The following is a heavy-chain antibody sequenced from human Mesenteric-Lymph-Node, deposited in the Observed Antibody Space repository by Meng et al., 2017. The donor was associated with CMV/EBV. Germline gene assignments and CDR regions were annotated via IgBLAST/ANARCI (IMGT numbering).Heavy chain of an antibody. CDR2: IYYSGST. J-gene: IGHJ4*02. CDR1: GGSISSSSYY. CDR3: ARAIIFGGSYADS. Sequence: SETLSLTCTVSGGSISSSSYYWGWIRQPPGKGLEWIGSIYYSGSTYYNPSLKSRVTISVDTSKNQFSLNLNSVTAADTAVYYCARAIIFGGSYADSWGQGTLVTVSS. V-gene: IGHV4-39*07. D-gene: IGHD1-26*01.